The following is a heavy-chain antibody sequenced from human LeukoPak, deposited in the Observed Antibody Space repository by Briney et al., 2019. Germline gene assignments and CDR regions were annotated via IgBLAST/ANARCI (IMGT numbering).Heavy chain of an antibody. Sequence: ASETLSLTCTVSGGSISSYSWSWIRQPPGKGLEWIGYIYYNGSTNYNPSLKSRLTISVDTSKNQFSLNLSSVTAADTAVYYCARGMTTGPDPWGQGTLVTVSS. D-gene: IGHD4-17*01. J-gene: IGHJ5*02. CDR1: GGSISSYS. V-gene: IGHV4-59*08. CDR2: IYYNGST. CDR3: ARGMTTGPDP.